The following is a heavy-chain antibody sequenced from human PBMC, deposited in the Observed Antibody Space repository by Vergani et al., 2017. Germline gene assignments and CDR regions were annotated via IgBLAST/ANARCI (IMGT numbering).Heavy chain of an antibody. CDR2: MNPKSGNS. J-gene: IGHJ5*02. CDR1: GYTFIDYD. Sequence: QVQLVQSGAEVKKPGASVKVSCWASGYTFIDYDIDWVRQAAGQGLEWMGWMNPKSGNSGFAQKFQGRVTMTRDTSISTAYMELNSLTSEDTAVYYCARAPGRRCSGGSCYSSFRWFDPWGQGTLVTVFS. V-gene: IGHV1-8*02. D-gene: IGHD2-15*01. CDR3: ARAPGRRCSGGSCYSSFRWFDP.